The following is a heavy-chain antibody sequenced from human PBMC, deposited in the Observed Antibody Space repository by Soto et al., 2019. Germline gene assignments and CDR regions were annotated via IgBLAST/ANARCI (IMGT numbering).Heavy chain of an antibody. V-gene: IGHV1-2*02. Sequence: QVYLVQSGAEVRRPGASVKVSCTAFGYILTGYSLHWVRQAPGQGLEWMGWIDPNSGATNSDERFHGRFSMTRHTSISAAYLELSSLRSDDTAVYYCARGYGSSPNMELRFGMDVWGQGTTISVSS. CDR3: ARGYGSSPNMELRFGMDV. CDR2: IDPNSGAT. D-gene: IGHD5-18*01. CDR1: GYILTGYS. J-gene: IGHJ6*02.